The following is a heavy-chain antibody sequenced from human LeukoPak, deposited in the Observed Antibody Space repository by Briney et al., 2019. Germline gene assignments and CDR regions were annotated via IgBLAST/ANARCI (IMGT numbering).Heavy chain of an antibody. CDR2: ISGSGGST. V-gene: IGHV3-23*01. CDR1: GFTFSSYA. Sequence: GGSLRLSCAASGFTFSSYAMSWVRQAPGKGLEWVSAISGSGGSTYYADSVKGRFTISRDNSKNTLYLQMNSLRAEDTAVYYCAKDRGFGEYTYGMDVWGQGTTVTVSS. CDR3: AKDRGFGEYTYGMDV. J-gene: IGHJ6*02. D-gene: IGHD3-10*01.